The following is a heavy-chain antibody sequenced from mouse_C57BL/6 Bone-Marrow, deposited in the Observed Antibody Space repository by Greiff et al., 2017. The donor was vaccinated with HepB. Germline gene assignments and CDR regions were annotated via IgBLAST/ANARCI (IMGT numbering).Heavy chain of an antibody. V-gene: IGHV1-81*01. CDR3: ARSGGSSKASWFAY. D-gene: IGHD1-1*01. CDR2: IYPRSGNT. J-gene: IGHJ3*01. Sequence: VQLQESGAELARPGASVKLSCKASGYTFTSYGISWVKQRTGQGLEWIGEIYPRSGNTYYNEKFKGKATLTADKSSSTAYMELRSLTSDDSAVYFCARSGGSSKASWFAYWGQGTLVTVSA. CDR1: GYTFTSYG.